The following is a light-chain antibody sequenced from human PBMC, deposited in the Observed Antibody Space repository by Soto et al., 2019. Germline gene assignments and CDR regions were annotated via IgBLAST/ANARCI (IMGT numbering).Light chain of an antibody. J-gene: IGKJ2*01. CDR1: QGIGKD. V-gene: IGKV1-6*01. CDR3: QQLTNFRFT. CDR2: GAS. Sequence: AIEMTQSPSSLSASVGDTVTITCRASQGIGKDLAWFQQRPGKAPKLLIYGASGLQNGVPSRFSGSGSGTDFTLTISSLQPEDFATYYCQQLTNFRFTFGQGTKLDIK.